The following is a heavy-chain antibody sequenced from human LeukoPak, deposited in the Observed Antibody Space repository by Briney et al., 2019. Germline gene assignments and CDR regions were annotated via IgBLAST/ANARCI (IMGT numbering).Heavy chain of an antibody. J-gene: IGHJ4*02. CDR2: INPNTGGT. CDR1: GYSFTGNY. CDR3: ARVGYRSRGVCYNYDY. Sequence: ASVRVSCKASGYSFTGNYMHWVRQAPGQGFEWMGWINPNTGGTNYAQKFKGRVLMTRDTSISTAYLGLSSLKSDDTAVYYCARVGYRSRGVCYNYDYWGQGTQVTVSS. V-gene: IGHV1-2*02. D-gene: IGHD2-8*01.